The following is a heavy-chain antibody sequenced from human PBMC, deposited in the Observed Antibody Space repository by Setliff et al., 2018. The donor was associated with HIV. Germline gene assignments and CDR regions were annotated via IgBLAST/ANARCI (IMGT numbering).Heavy chain of an antibody. Sequence: KSSETLSLTCTVSGGSMSRYYWSWIRQSPGKGLEWIGFIYYSGSTKYNPSLKSRVTISIDTSKNQFSLDLDSVSAADTAVYYCARAPGGGKDYFDYWGQGTLVTVSS. CDR2: IYYSGST. J-gene: IGHJ4*02. D-gene: IGHD2-15*01. V-gene: IGHV4-59*01. CDR1: GGSMSRYY. CDR3: ARAPGGGKDYFDY.